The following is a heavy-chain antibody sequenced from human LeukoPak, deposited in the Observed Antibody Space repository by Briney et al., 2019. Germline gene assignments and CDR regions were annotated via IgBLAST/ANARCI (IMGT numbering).Heavy chain of an antibody. D-gene: IGHD2-8*01. V-gene: IGHV4-39*07. CDR1: GGSISSSSYY. CDR3: ARDRHQDIVLMVYQNWFDP. J-gene: IGHJ5*02. CDR2: ISYSGST. Sequence: PSETLSLTCTVSGGSISSSSYYWGWIRQPPGKGLEWIGSISYSGSTYYNPSLKSRVTISVDTPKNQFSLKLSSVTAADTAVYYCARDRHQDIVLMVYQNWFDPWGQGTLVTVSS.